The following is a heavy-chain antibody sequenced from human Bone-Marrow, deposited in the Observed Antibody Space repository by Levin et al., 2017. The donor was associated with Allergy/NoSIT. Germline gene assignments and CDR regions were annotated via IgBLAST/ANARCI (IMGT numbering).Heavy chain of an antibody. CDR2: INAGNGNT. J-gene: IGHJ6*03. CDR3: ATGHQYYYYYMDV. V-gene: IGHV1-3*01. Sequence: ASVKVSCKASGYTFTNYVVHWVRQAPGQGLEWMGWINAGNGNTEYSQKFQGRVTISRDTSASTAYMALSALRSEDASVYYCATGHQYYYYYMDVWGKGTTVTVSS. CDR1: GYTFTNYV.